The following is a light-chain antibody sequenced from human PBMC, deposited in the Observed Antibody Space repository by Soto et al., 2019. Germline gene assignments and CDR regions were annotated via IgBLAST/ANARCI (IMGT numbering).Light chain of an antibody. CDR1: SSDVGGYTY. J-gene: IGLJ1*01. V-gene: IGLV2-14*01. CDR3: TSYTSSNTRYV. CDR2: DVS. Sequence: QSVLTQPASVSGSPGQSITISCTGTSSDVGGYTYVSWYQQYPGKAPKLMIYDVSNRPSGVSNRFSGSKSGNTASLTISGLQAEDEADYYCTSYTSSNTRYVFGTGTKVTVL.